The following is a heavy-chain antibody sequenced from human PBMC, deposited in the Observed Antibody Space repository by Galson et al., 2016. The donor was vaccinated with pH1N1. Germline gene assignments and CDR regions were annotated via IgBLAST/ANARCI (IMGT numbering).Heavy chain of an antibody. CDR3: ARRSTELGLDY. J-gene: IGHJ4*02. D-gene: IGHD2/OR15-2a*01. CDR2: IYPGDSET. V-gene: IGHV5-51*01. Sequence: SLKISCQASGYTFTTYWIGWVRQMPGKGLEWMGIIYPGDSETKYSPSFEGQVTFSVDKSKNTAYLHWSSLKASDTAIYYCARRSTELGLDYWGQGVLVTVSS. CDR1: GYTFTTYW.